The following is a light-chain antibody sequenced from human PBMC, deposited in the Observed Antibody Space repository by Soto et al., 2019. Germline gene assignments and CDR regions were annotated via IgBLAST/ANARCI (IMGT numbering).Light chain of an antibody. V-gene: IGKV4-1*01. J-gene: IGKJ2*01. CDR3: QQYYSTPYT. CDR2: WAS. CDR1: QNVLYSSNNENY. Sequence: DIVMIQSPDSLAVSLGERATINCKSSQNVLYSSNNENYLAWFQQKPGQPPKLLIYWASTRESGVPDRFSGSGSGTDFTLTISSLQAADVAVYYCQQYYSTPYTFGQGTKLEIK.